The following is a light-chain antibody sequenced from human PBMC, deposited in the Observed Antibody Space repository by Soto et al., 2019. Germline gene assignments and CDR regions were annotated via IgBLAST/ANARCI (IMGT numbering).Light chain of an antibody. CDR1: QSVSNY. J-gene: IGKJ1*01. CDR2: AAS. CDR3: QQSNNWPWT. V-gene: IGKV3-11*01. Sequence: EIVLTQSPATLTLSPGERITLSCRASQSVSNYLAWYQQKPGQAPRLLVSAASNRATGIPARFSGSGSGTDFTLTVSSLQSEDFAVYYCQQSNNWPWTFGQGTKVDI.